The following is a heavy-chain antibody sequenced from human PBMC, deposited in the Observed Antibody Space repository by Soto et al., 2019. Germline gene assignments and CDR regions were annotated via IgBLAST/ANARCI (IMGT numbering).Heavy chain of an antibody. J-gene: IGHJ4*02. Sequence: GGSLRLSCTASGFTLGDYAMSWFRQAPGKGLEWVGFIRRKAYGGTTEYAASVKGRFTISRDDSKSIAYLQMNSLKTEYTAVYYCTILTIAYDSSVYYYDDYWGQGTLVTVSS. D-gene: IGHD3-22*01. CDR1: GFTLGDYA. CDR3: TILTIAYDSSVYYYDDY. V-gene: IGHV3-49*03. CDR2: IRRKAYGGTT.